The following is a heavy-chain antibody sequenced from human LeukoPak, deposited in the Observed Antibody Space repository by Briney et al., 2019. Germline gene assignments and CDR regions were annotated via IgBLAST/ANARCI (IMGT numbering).Heavy chain of an antibody. D-gene: IGHD3/OR15-3a*01. V-gene: IGHV4-39*01. J-gene: IGHJ4*02. CDR1: GGSISSGSSY. CDR2: IYYTGST. Sequence: SETLSRTCTVSGGSISSGSSYWGWIRQAPARGLEWIGSIYYTGSTSYNPSLKRRVTIFVDTSKNLFSLKLSSVTAADTAVYYCARHGLNPQSFHRFDYWGQGTLVTVSS. CDR3: ARHGLNPQSFHRFDY.